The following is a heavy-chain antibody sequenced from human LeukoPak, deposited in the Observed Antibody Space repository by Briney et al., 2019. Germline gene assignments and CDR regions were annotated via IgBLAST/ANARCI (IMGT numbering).Heavy chain of an antibody. CDR1: GYTFTGYY. J-gene: IGHJ5*02. Sequence: ASVKVSCKASGYTFTGYYMHWVRQAPGQGLEWMGWINLKSGGTNSAEKFQVRVTMTRDTSISTAYMELNRLRYDDTAAYYCAIDPHIVITFGGGIVPSPNRLDPWGQGTLVTVSS. V-gene: IGHV1-2*02. CDR2: INLKSGGT. CDR3: AIDPHIVITFGGGIVPSPNRLDP. D-gene: IGHD3-16*02.